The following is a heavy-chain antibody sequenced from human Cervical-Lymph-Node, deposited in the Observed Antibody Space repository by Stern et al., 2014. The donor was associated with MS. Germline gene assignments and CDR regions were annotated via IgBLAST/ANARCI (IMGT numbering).Heavy chain of an antibody. CDR3: ARVGAAAGYYFDF. CDR1: GFTFSNYW. J-gene: IGHJ4*02. V-gene: IGHV3-7*01. CDR2: TRQDGSEE. Sequence: EVHLVESGGGLVQPGGSLRLSCVVSGFTFSNYWMTWVRQAPGKGLEWVANTRQDGSEEYYVDSVKGRFTISRDNAKNSLYLQMNSLSAEDTAVYYCARVGAAAGYYFDFWGQGTLVTVSS. D-gene: IGHD6-13*01.